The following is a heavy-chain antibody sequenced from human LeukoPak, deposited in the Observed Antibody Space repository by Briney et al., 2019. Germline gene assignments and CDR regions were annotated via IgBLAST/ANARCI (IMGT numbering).Heavy chain of an antibody. CDR2: ISNSNSYI. Sequence: GGSLRLSCAASGFTFSSYSMNWVRQAPGKGLEWVSSISNSNSYIYYADSVEGRFTISRDNAKNSLYLEMKSLRADDTAVYYCVRVYSGSPDPAYWGQGTLVTVYS. J-gene: IGHJ4*02. CDR3: VRVYSGSPDPAY. V-gene: IGHV3-21*01. CDR1: GFTFSSYS. D-gene: IGHD1-26*01.